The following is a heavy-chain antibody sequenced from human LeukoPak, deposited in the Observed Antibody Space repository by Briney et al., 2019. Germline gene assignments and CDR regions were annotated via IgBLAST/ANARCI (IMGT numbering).Heavy chain of an antibody. Sequence: EASVKVSCKASGYTFTSYDINWMRQATGQGLEWMGWMNPNSGNTGYAQKFQGRVTMTRNTSISTAYMELSSLRSEDTAVYYCARAPKPLTVTTPIDYWGQGTLVTVSS. CDR3: ARAPKPLTVTTPIDY. CDR2: MNPNSGNT. D-gene: IGHD4-17*01. J-gene: IGHJ4*02. V-gene: IGHV1-8*01. CDR1: GYTFTSYD.